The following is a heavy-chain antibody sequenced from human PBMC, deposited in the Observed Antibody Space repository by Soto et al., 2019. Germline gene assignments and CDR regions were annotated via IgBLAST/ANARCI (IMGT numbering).Heavy chain of an antibody. V-gene: IGHV1-2*02. CDR3: ARSLTEGYCTITGCYTRPLYGMDV. D-gene: IGHD2-2*02. CDR1: GYTSSGYY. CDR2: INPNSGGT. Sequence: QEQLVQSGAEVKKPGASVKVSCKASGYTSSGYYIHWLRQAPGQGLEWMGWINPNSGGTNYAQKFQGRVTVTRDTPTSTAYMELSRLTSDDTAVYYCARSLTEGYCTITGCYTRPLYGMDVWGQGTTVTVSS. J-gene: IGHJ6*02.